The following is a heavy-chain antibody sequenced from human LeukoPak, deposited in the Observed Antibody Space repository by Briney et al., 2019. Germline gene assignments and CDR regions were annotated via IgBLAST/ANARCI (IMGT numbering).Heavy chain of an antibody. D-gene: IGHD3-22*01. V-gene: IGHV1-24*01. Sequence: ASVKVSCKVSGYTLTELSMHWVRQAPGKGLEWMGGFDPEDGETIYAQKFQGRVTMTEDTSTSTAYMELRGLRSDDTAVYYCARALSYYDSSWGAFDIWGQGTMVTVSS. CDR1: GYTLTELS. CDR3: ARALSYYDSSWGAFDI. J-gene: IGHJ3*02. CDR2: FDPEDGET.